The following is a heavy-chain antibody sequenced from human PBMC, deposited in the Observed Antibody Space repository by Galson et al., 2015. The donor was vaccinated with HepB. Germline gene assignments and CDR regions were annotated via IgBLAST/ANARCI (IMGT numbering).Heavy chain of an antibody. Sequence: SLRLSCAASGFTFSSYSMHWVRQAPGKGLEWLAVVSYEEVNKYYADTVKGRFTISRDNSKNTVYLEMYSLRTEDTALYYCSSSSSRGQWLVRRLDYWGQGTLVTVSS. D-gene: IGHD6-19*01. CDR1: GFTFSSYS. V-gene: IGHV3-30-3*01. CDR3: SSSSSRGQWLVRRLDY. J-gene: IGHJ4*02. CDR2: VSYEEVNK.